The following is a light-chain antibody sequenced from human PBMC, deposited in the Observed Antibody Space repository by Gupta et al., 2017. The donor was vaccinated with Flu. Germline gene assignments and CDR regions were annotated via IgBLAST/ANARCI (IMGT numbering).Light chain of an antibody. Sequence: VTISCTGTSSDVGGYKYVSWYHQHPANAPILMIYDVSRRPAGVPDRFSGSKSGNTASLTISGLQADDEADYYCCSYAGSNTGVFGGGTKLTVL. V-gene: IGLV2-11*01. CDR1: SSDVGGYKY. CDR2: DVS. J-gene: IGLJ2*01. CDR3: CSYAGSNTGV.